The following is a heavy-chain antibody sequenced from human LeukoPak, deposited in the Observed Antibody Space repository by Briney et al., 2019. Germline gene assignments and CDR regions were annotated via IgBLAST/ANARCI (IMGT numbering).Heavy chain of an antibody. CDR1: GFIFSSYG. Sequence: GGSLRLSCAASGFIFSSYGMHWVRQAPGKGLEWVAVISYDGINPYYADSVKGRFTISRDNSENTLYLRMDSLRSEDTAVYYCAKDPFAGYYGSGAYFEYWGQGTLVTVSS. V-gene: IGHV3-30*18. CDR2: ISYDGINP. D-gene: IGHD3-10*01. CDR3: AKDPFAGYYGSGAYFEY. J-gene: IGHJ4*02.